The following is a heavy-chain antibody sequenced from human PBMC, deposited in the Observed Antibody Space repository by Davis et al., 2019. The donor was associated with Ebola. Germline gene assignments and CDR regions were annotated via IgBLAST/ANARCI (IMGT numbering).Heavy chain of an antibody. J-gene: IGHJ4*02. CDR3: ARDLRGMAGDYYFDY. CDR1: GGSISSGDYY. D-gene: IGHD5-24*01. Sequence: PSETLSLTCTVSGGSISSGDYYWSWIRQPPGKGLEWIGYIYYSGSTYYNPSLKSRVTISVDTSKNQFSLKLSSVTAADTAVYYCARDLRGMAGDYYFDYWGQGTLVTVSS. CDR2: IYYSGST. V-gene: IGHV4-30-4*01.